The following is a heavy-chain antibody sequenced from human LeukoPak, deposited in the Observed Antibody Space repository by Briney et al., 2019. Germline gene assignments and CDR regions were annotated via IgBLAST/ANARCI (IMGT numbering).Heavy chain of an antibody. J-gene: IGHJ6*02. Sequence: GASVKVSCKASGGTFSSYAISWVRQAPGQGLEWMGGIIPIFGTANYAQKFQGRVTITADESTSTAYMELSSLRSEDTAVYYCARSMSGSPLYYYYYGMDVWGQGTTVTVSS. CDR3: ARSMSGSPLYYYYYGMDV. CDR1: GGTFSSYA. CDR2: IIPIFGTA. V-gene: IGHV1-69*13. D-gene: IGHD1-26*01.